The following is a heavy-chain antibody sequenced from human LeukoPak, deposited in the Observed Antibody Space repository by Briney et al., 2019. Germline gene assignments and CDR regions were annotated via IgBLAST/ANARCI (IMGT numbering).Heavy chain of an antibody. D-gene: IGHD2-15*01. J-gene: IGHJ4*02. Sequence: SETLSLTCAVYGGSFSGYYWSWIRQPPGKGLEWIGEINHSGSTNYNPSLKSRVTISVDTSKNQFSLKLSSVTAADTAVYYCARGLYCSGGSCHRDYWGQGTLVTVSS. CDR1: GGSFSGYY. V-gene: IGHV4-34*01. CDR3: ARGLYCSGGSCHRDY. CDR2: INHSGST.